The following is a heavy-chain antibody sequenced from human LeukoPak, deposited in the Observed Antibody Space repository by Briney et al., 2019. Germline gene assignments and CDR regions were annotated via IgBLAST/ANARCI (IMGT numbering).Heavy chain of an antibody. CDR2: INHSGST. CDR3: ARAIRSGYSSSWYRGEYFDY. V-gene: IGHV4-34*01. D-gene: IGHD6-13*01. Sequence: SETLSLTCAVYGGSLSGYYWSWIRQPPGKGLEWIGEINHSGSTNYNPSLKSRVTISVDTSKNQFSLKLSSVTAADTAVYYCARAIRSGYSSSWYRGEYFDYWGQGTLVTVSS. J-gene: IGHJ4*02. CDR1: GGSLSGYY.